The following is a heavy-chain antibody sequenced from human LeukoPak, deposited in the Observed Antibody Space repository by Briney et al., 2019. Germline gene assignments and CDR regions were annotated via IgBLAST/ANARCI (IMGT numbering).Heavy chain of an antibody. V-gene: IGHV3-7*01. J-gene: IGHJ4*02. Sequence: GGSLRLSCSASGFTFSSYWMSWVRQPPGEGLEWVANIKQDGSEKYYVDSVKGRFPISRDNAKNSLYLQMNSLRAEDTAVYYCARDPSRSGSQGYWGQGTLVAVSS. CDR3: ARDPSRSGSQGY. D-gene: IGHD1-26*01. CDR1: GFTFSSYW. CDR2: IKQDGSEK.